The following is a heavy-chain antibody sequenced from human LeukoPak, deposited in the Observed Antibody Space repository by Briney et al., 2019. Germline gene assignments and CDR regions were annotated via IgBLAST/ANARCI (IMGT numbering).Heavy chain of an antibody. D-gene: IGHD1-26*01. CDR2: IIPIFGTA. V-gene: IGHV1-69*13. CDR3: ARGGYSGSYSDY. Sequence: SVKVSCKASGCTFSSYAISWVRQAPGQGLEWMGGIIPIFGTANYAQKFQGRVTITADESTSTAYMELSSLRSEDTAVYYCARGGYSGSYSDYWGQGTLVTVSS. J-gene: IGHJ4*02. CDR1: GCTFSSYA.